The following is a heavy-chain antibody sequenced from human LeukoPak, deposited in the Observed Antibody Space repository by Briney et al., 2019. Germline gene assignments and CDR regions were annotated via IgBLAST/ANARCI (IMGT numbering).Heavy chain of an antibody. J-gene: IGHJ4*02. D-gene: IGHD3-22*01. V-gene: IGHV4-30-4*01. CDR2: IYYSGST. CDR3: RVVVIPPNYYFDY. Sequence: SETLSLTCTVSGGSINSGDYYWSWIRQPPGKGLEWIGYIYYSGSTYYNPSLKSRVTISVDTSKNQFSLKLSSVTAADTAVYYCRVVVIPPNYYFDYWGQGTLVTVSS. CDR1: GGSINSGDYY.